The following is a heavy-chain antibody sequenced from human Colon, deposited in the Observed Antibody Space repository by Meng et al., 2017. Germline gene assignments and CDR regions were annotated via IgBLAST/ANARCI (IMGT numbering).Heavy chain of an antibody. Sequence: QLQLQGPGPGLVGPSGPLSLTCAVSGGSISSYNWWSWVRKPPGKGLEWIGQIDLGGTPYYNPSLESRVIMSLDKSKNQLSLRLTSVAAADTAVYYCARHGGWHFDYWGQGALVTVSS. CDR3: ARHGGWHFDY. D-gene: IGHD6-19*01. V-gene: IGHV4-4*02. CDR2: IDLGGTP. J-gene: IGHJ4*02. CDR1: GGSISSYNW.